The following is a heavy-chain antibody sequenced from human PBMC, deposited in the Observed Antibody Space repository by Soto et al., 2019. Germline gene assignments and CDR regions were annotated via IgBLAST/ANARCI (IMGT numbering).Heavy chain of an antibody. J-gene: IGHJ4*02. CDR3: AEDEYGDYSGFAY. CDR2: ISGSGYVT. V-gene: IGHV3-23*01. CDR1: GFIFSNYA. Sequence: EVQLLESGGGLVQPGGSPRLSCVASGFIFSNYAMSWVRQAPGKGLEWVSVISGSGYVTYYAESVKGRFTISRDNSKNTVYLQMNSLRAEDTAVYYCAEDEYGDYSGFAYWGQGTLVTVSS. D-gene: IGHD4-17*01.